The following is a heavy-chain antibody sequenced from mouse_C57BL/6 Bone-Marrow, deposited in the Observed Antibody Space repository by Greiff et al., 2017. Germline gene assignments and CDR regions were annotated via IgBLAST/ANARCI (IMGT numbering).Heavy chain of an antibody. V-gene: IGHV14-2*01. CDR2: IDPEDGET. D-gene: IGHD2-3*01. CDR1: GFNIKDYY. Sequence: VQLQQSGAELVKPGASVKLSCTASGFNIKDYYMHWVKQRTEQGLEWIGRIDPEDGETKYAPKFQGKATITADTSSNTAYPQLSSLTSEDTAVYYCARRGPDGYYDWFAYWGQGTLVTVSA. J-gene: IGHJ3*01. CDR3: ARRGPDGYYDWFAY.